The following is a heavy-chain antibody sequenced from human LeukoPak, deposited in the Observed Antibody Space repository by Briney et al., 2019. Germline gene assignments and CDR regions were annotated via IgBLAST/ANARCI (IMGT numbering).Heavy chain of an antibody. CDR2: IIPIFGTA. D-gene: IGHD2-21*02. CDR3: AREEREYCGGDCNDAFDI. J-gene: IGHJ3*02. Sequence: SVKLSCTASGGTFSSYAISWVRQATGQGLEWMGGIIPIFGTANYAQKFQGRVTITADESTSTAYMELSSLRSEDTAVYYCAREEREYCGGDCNDAFDIWGQGTMVTVSS. CDR1: GGTFSSYA. V-gene: IGHV1-69*13.